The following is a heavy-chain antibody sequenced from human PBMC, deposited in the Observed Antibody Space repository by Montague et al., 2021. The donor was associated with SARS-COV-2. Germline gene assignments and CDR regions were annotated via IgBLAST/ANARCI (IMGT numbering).Heavy chain of an antibody. CDR1: GFSLSTSGMC. Sequence: PALVKPTQTLTLTCTFSGFSLSTSGMCMTWIRQPPGKALEWLARIDWDGDKYYNTSLKSRLTISKDTSKNLAVLTMTNMGPVDTATYYCARGPSDTYYYNGMDVWGRGTTVTVSS. CDR3: ARGPSDTYYYNGMDV. J-gene: IGHJ6*02. V-gene: IGHV2-70*11. CDR2: IDWDGDK.